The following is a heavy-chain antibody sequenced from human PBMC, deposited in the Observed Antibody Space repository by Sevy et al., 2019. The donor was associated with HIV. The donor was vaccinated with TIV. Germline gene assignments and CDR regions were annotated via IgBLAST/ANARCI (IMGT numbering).Heavy chain of an antibody. V-gene: IGHV3-23*01. Sequence: GSLRLSCAASGFTFTNAWMNWVRQAPGKGLEWVSGISGSGGSGDKTNYADSVKGRFTISRDDSKNSLYLQLNSLRAEDTAIYYCARKYDSSGYFDYWGQGTLVTVSS. CDR3: ARKYDSSGYFDY. J-gene: IGHJ4*02. CDR2: ISGSGGSGDKT. D-gene: IGHD3-22*01. CDR1: GFTFTNAW.